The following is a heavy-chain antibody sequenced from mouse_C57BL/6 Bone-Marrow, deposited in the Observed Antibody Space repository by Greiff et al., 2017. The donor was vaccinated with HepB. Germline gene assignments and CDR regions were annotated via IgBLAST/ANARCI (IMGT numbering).Heavy chain of an antibody. CDR2: ILPGSCST. J-gene: IGHJ2*01. Sequence: VMLQQAGAELMKPGASVKLSCKATGNTFTGYWLEWVKQRPGHGLEWIGEILPGSCSTNYNEKLKGKATFTADESSNTAYMQLSSLTTEDSAIYYCARGVGLRGYFDYWGEGTTLTVSS. CDR1: GNTFTGYW. CDR3: ARGVGLRGYFDY. D-gene: IGHD2-4*01. V-gene: IGHV1-9*01.